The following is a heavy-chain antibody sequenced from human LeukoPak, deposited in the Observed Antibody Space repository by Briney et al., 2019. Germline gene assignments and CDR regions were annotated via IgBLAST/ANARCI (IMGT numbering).Heavy chain of an antibody. Sequence: GGSLRLSCAASGFTFSSYWMSWVRQAPGKELEWVSVIYSGGDTYYTDSVKGRFSVSRDNSKNTLYLQMNSLKTEDTAVYYCTSSSQSYWGQGTLVTVSS. CDR3: TSSSQSY. V-gene: IGHV3-53*01. CDR1: GFTFSSYW. J-gene: IGHJ4*02. CDR2: IYSGGDT.